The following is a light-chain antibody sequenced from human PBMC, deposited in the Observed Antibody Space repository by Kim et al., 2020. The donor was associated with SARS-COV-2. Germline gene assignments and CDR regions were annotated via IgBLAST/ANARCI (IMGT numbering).Light chain of an antibody. CDR3: YSAADNNLV. J-gene: IGLJ2*01. Sequence: SGFPGQTARITCSGDVLAKKYARWFQEKPGQAPVLVIYKDSERPSGIPERFSGSSSGTTVTLTISGAQVEDEADYYCYSAADNNLVFGGGTQLTVL. V-gene: IGLV3-27*01. CDR1: VLAKKY. CDR2: KDS.